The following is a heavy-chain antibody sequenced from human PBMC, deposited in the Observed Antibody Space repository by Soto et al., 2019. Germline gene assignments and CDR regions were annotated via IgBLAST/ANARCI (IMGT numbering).Heavy chain of an antibody. J-gene: IGHJ3*02. D-gene: IGHD2-15*01. V-gene: IGHV1-2*02. CDR3: ARPSRGYCSGGSCGSSDAFDI. Sequence: GPPVKVSCKASGYTFTGYYMHWVRQAPGQGLEWMGWINPNSGGTNYAQKFQGRVTMTRDTSISTAYMELSRLRSDDTAVYYCARPSRGYCSGGSCGSSDAFDIWGQGTMVTASS. CDR1: GYTFTGYY. CDR2: INPNSGGT.